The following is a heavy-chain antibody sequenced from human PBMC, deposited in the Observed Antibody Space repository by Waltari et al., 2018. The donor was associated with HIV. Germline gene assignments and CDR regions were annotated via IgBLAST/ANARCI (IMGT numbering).Heavy chain of an antibody. CDR2: ISWNSVRI. CDR1: GFSFSAHA. Sequence: EFPLVVSEGGLVYPGRSLRLCYTASGFSFSAHAMHWVRQAPAKCMEWVSSISWNSVRITYADSARGRFSVSRDNAKKYLYLQMTRLGPDDTAFYYCARGPMYNWFDPWGQGSLVTVSS. J-gene: IGHJ5*02. D-gene: IGHD3-10*01. V-gene: IGHV3-9*01. CDR3: ARGPMYNWFDP.